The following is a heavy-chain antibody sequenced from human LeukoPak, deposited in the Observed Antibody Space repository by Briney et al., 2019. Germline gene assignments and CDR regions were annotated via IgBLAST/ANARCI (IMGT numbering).Heavy chain of an antibody. CDR1: GGSFSGYY. D-gene: IGHD2-15*01. V-gene: IGHV4-34*01. CDR2: INHSGST. J-gene: IGHJ4*02. Sequence: SETLSLTCAVYGGSFSGYYWSWIRQPPGKGLEWIGEINHSGSTNYNPSLKSRVTISVDTPKNQFSLKLSSVTAADTAVYYCARVKVVVVVATPGFDYWGQGTLVTVSS. CDR3: ARVKVVVVVATPGFDY.